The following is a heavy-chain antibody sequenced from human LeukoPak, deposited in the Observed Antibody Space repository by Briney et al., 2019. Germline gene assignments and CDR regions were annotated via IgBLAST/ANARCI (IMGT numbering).Heavy chain of an antibody. CDR2: IAYDGSRA. Sequence: GGSLRLSCAASGFTFSDYYMSWIRRTPGKGLEWVAVIAYDGSRAFYADSVKGRFTISRDNSKNTMSVQMDDLRAEDTAVYYCTRYNNDHFDYWGQGTLVTVSS. D-gene: IGHD1-14*01. J-gene: IGHJ4*02. CDR1: GFTFSDYY. CDR3: TRYNNDHFDY. V-gene: IGHV3-33*08.